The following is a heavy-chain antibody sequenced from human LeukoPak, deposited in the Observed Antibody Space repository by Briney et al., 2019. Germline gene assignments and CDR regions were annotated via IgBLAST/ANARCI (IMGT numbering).Heavy chain of an antibody. D-gene: IGHD6-6*01. J-gene: IGHJ6*02. CDR1: GFTVSSNY. Sequence: GGSLRLSCAASGFTVSSNYMSWVRQAPGKGLEWVSVIYSGGSTYYADSVKGRFTISRDNAKSSLYLQMGSLRAEDTAVYFCARDRRPARYNGLDVWGHGTTVTVSS. CDR3: ARDRRPARYNGLDV. V-gene: IGHV3-53*01. CDR2: IYSGGST.